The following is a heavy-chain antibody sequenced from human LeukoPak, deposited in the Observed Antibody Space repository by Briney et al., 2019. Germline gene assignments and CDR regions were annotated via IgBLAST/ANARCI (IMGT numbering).Heavy chain of an antibody. D-gene: IGHD2-2*01. V-gene: IGHV4-38-2*02. CDR1: GYSISSGYY. CDR2: IYHSGST. CDR3: ARSRDRVVPAAMPYYFDY. Sequence: SETLSLTCTVSGYSISSGYYWGWIRQPPGKGLEWIGSIYHSGSTYYNPSLKSRVTISVDTSKNQFSLKLSSVTAADTAVYYCARSRDRVVPAAMPYYFDYWGQGTLVTVSS. J-gene: IGHJ4*02.